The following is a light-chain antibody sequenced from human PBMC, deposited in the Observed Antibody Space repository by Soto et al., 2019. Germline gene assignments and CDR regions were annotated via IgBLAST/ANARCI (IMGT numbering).Light chain of an antibody. CDR2: DTS. CDR1: QTISSNY. CDR3: KHRSIWPPTWT. Sequence: EIVLPQSPATLSLSPGERATLSCRASQTISSNYLAWYQQKPGQAPRLLIYDTSDRATGIPARFSGSVSGTDFTLTISSLEPEDFAVYYCKHRSIWPPTWTFGQRTKVEI. J-gene: IGKJ1*01. V-gene: IGKV3-11*01.